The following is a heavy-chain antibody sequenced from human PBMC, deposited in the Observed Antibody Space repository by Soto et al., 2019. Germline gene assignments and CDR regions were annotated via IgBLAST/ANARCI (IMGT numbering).Heavy chain of an antibody. CDR1: GGSISSGGYY. V-gene: IGHV4-31*03. J-gene: IGHJ4*02. D-gene: IGHD5-18*01. CDR2: IYYSGST. CDR3: ARSGLGDTADY. Sequence: QVQLQESGPGLVKPSQTLSLTCTVSGGSISSGGYYWSWIRQHPGKCLEWIGYIYYSGSTYYNPSLMSRVTISVDRSKNQFSLKLSSVTAADTAVYYCARSGLGDTADYWGQGTLVTVSS.